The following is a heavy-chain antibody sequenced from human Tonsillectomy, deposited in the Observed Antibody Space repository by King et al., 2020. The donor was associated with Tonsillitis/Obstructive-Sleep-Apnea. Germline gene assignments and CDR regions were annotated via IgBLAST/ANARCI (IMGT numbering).Heavy chain of an antibody. D-gene: IGHD1-26*01. Sequence: VQLVESGGVVVQPGRSLRLSCAASGFTFSSYGMHWVRQAPGKGLEWVAVIWYDGSNEYYAESVKGRFTISRDNSKNTLYLQMNSLRAEDTAVYYCAREWSGGSWYFDYWGQGILVTVSS. CDR3: AREWSGGSWYFDY. CDR1: GFTFSSYG. J-gene: IGHJ4*02. V-gene: IGHV3-33*01. CDR2: IWYDGSNE.